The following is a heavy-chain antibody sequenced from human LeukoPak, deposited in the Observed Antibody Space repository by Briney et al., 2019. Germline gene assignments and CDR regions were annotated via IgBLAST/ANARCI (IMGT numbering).Heavy chain of an antibody. J-gene: IGHJ4*02. CDR3: ARRLTYYYDSGGFYFDY. CDR2: MNPNSGNT. D-gene: IGHD3-22*01. CDR1: GYTFTSYD. V-gene: IGHV1-8*01. Sequence: ASVKVSCKASGYTFTSYDINWVRQATGQGLEWMGLMNPNSGNTGYAQKFQGRVTMTRNTSISTAYMELRSLRSEDTAVYYSARRLTYYYDSGGFYFDYWGQGTLVTVSS.